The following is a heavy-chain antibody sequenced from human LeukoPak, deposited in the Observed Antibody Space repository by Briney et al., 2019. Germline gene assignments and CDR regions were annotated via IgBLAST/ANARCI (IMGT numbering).Heavy chain of an antibody. CDR2: INPNSGGT. J-gene: IGHJ4*02. CDR3: ARDAPGGYSSSWYSGDY. CDR1: GYTFTGYY. V-gene: IGHV1-2*02. Sequence: ASVKVSCKASGYTFTGYYMHWVRQAPGQGLEWMGWINPNSGGTNYAQKFQGRVTMTRDTSISTAYMELRSLRSDDTAVYYCARDAPGGYSSSWYSGDYWGQGTLVTVSS. D-gene: IGHD6-13*01.